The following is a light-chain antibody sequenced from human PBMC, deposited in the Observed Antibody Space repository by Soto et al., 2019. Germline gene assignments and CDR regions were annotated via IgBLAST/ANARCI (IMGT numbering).Light chain of an antibody. CDR3: SSYTSSSSWS. Sequence: QSALTQPASVSGSPGQSITISCTGTSSDVGGYTYVSWYQQYPGKAPKLMIYDVSNRPSGVSDRFSGSESGNTASLTISGLQAEDEADYYCSSYTSSSSWSFGGGTKLTVL. CDR2: DVS. CDR1: SSDVGGYTY. V-gene: IGLV2-14*03. J-gene: IGLJ2*01.